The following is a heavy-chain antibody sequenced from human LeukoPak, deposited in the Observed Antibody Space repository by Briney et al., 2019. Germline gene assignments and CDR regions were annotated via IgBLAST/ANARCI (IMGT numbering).Heavy chain of an antibody. D-gene: IGHD3-22*01. CDR1: GYTFTGYY. V-gene: IGHV1-2*02. CDR2: INPNSGGT. CDR3: ARGSRRYDSSGYYYPPEN. Sequence: VASVKVSCKASGYTFTGYYMHWVRQAPGQGLEWMGWINPNSGGTNYAQKFQGRVTMTRDTSISTAYMELSRPRSDDTAVYYCARGSRRYDSSGYYYPPENWGQGTLVTVSS. J-gene: IGHJ4*02.